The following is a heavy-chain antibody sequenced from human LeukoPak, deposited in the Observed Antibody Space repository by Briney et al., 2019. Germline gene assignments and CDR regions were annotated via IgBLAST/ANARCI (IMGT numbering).Heavy chain of an antibody. J-gene: IGHJ4*02. D-gene: IGHD6-19*01. CDR1: GFTFSSYW. V-gene: IGHV3-74*01. CDR2: INSDGITT. CDR3: ARDMVAGGPDY. Sequence: GGSLRLSCAASGFTFSSYWMHWVRQAPGKGLVWVSRINSDGITTSYADSVKGRFTISRDNAKNTLYLQMNSLRAEDTAVYYCARDMVAGGPDYWGQGTLVTVSS.